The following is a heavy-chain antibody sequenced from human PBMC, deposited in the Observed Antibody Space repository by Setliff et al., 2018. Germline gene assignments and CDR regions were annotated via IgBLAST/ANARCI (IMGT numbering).Heavy chain of an antibody. CDR3: ARNRVALYDAFDI. CDR2: IHPSNSDT. D-gene: IGHD5-12*01. V-gene: IGHV5-51*01. J-gene: IGHJ3*02. CDR1: GYSFTDYW. Sequence: GESLRISCKGSGYSFTDYWIGWVRQMPGEGLEWMGIIHPSNSDTVYSPSFQGQVTISADRSITTAYLQWSSLKASDTAIYYCARNRVALYDAFDIWGQGTMVTVSS.